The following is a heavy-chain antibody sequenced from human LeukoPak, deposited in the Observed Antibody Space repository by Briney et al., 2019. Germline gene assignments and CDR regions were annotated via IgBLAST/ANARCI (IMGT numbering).Heavy chain of an antibody. CDR3: ATDFYDTT. CDR2: IRSNSDGGTI. J-gene: IGHJ5*02. CDR1: GFAFSNAW. D-gene: IGHD3-22*01. V-gene: IGHV3-15*07. Sequence: GGSLRLSCATSGFAFSNAWMNWVRQAPGKGLEWVGRIRSNSDGGTIDYAAPVKGRFALSRDDSKNTLYLQMNSLQTEDTAVYYCATDFYDTTWGQGTLVTVSS.